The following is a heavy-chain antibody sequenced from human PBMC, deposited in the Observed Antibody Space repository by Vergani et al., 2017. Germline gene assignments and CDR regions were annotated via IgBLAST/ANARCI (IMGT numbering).Heavy chain of an antibody. Sequence: EVRLLESGGGLVQPGGSLRLSCVGSGFTFTGYAMNWVRQAPGKGLEWVGRIRNKANDYTTQYAASVKGRFTISRDDSKSYLYLQMNSLQTEDTALYYCVRVKGSNWNDHLYDIWGQGTLVTVS. J-gene: IGHJ3*02. CDR2: IRNKANDYTT. V-gene: IGHV3-72*01. CDR1: GFTFTGYA. CDR3: VRVKGSNWNDHLYDI. D-gene: IGHD1-1*01.